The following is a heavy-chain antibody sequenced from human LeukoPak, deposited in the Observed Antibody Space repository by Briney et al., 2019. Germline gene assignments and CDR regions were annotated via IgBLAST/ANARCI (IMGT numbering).Heavy chain of an antibody. D-gene: IGHD6-13*01. J-gene: IGHJ4*02. Sequence: SETLSLTCAVYGGSFSGFYWSWLRHPPGGGGECIGEINHSERTKYNRSLKSRVTISVDTSKNQFSLKLSSVQAPGTAVYNSARVGYSSSGRTDYWGAGNLVTVSS. CDR1: GGSFSGFY. CDR2: INHSERT. V-gene: IGHV4-34*01. CDR3: ARVGYSSSGRTDY.